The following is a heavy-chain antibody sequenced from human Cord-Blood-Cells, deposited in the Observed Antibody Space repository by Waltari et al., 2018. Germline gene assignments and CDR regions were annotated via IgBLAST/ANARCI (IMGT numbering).Heavy chain of an antibody. CDR2: IIPIFGTA. V-gene: IGHV1-69*01. D-gene: IGHD4-17*01. CDR1: GGTFSSYA. CDR3: ARDMRERHDYGGNYFDY. Sequence: QVQLVQSGAEVKKPGSSVKVSCKAAGGTFSSYAISWVRQGPGQGLEWMGEIIPIFGTANYAQKFQGRVTITADESTSTAYMELSSLRSEDTAVYYCARDMRERHDYGGNYFDYWGQGTLVTVSS. J-gene: IGHJ4*02.